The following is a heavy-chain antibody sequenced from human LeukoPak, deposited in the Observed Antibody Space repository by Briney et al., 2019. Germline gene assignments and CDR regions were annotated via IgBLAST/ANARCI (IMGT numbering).Heavy chain of an antibody. CDR3: ARDYAGIVLPAAVGAH. J-gene: IGHJ4*02. V-gene: IGHV3-21*01. CDR1: GFTLRDYS. Sequence: GGSLRLSCAASGFTLRDYSMTWVRQAPGKGLEWVSSIRRGSDFIYHADSVKGRFTVSRDNAKNSLYLQMNSLRAEDTAVYYCARDYAGIVLPAAVGAHWGQGTLVTVSS. CDR2: IRRGSDFI. D-gene: IGHD2-2*01.